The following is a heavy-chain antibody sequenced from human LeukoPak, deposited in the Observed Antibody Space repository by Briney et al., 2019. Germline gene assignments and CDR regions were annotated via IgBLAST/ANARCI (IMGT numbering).Heavy chain of an antibody. CDR2: ISSTGGTI. J-gene: IGHJ3*02. Sequence: PGGSLRLSCAASGFTFSNSAMNWVRQAPGKGLEWVSFISSTGGTIYYADAVKGRFTVSRDNAKNSLLLQMNSLRAEDTALYYCARGYSRAAFDIWGQGTMVTVSS. CDR1: GFTFSNSA. V-gene: IGHV3-48*01. CDR3: ARGYSRAAFDI. D-gene: IGHD2-15*01.